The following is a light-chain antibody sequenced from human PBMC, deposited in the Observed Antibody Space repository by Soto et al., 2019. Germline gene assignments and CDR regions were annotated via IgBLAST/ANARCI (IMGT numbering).Light chain of an antibody. V-gene: IGKV1-6*01. CDR2: DAS. J-gene: IGKJ1*01. CDR3: LQDDDDSWT. Sequence: ATQMTQSPSTLSASVGDRVTITCRASRDIGSYLTWYQQKPGKAPNLLIYDASNLQSGVPSRFSGSRSGTEFTLTVSSLQPEDFATYYCLQDDDDSWTFGQGTKVDIK. CDR1: RDIGSY.